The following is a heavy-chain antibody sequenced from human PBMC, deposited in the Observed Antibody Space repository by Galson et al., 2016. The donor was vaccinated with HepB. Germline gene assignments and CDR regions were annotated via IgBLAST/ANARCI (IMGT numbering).Heavy chain of an antibody. D-gene: IGHD2-15*01. CDR1: GGSIRSSSYY. Sequence: ETLSLTCTVSGGSIRSSSYYWGWIRQPPGKGLELIGYIKHSGTTNYNPSLRSRVTISLDTSKNQVSLKLTSVTAADTAVYYCARAPGCSGGSCYAFDYWGQGTLVTVSS. CDR3: ARAPGCSGGSCYAFDY. V-gene: IGHV4-61*05. CDR2: IKHSGTT. J-gene: IGHJ4*02.